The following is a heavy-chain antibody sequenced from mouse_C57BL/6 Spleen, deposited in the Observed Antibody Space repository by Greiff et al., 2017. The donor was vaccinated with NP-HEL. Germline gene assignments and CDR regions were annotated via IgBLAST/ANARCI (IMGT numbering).Heavy chain of an antibody. V-gene: IGHV1-52*01. CDR2: IDPSDSET. CDR1: GYTFTSYW. J-gene: IGHJ3*01. CDR3: ARLNDYSFAY. D-gene: IGHD2-4*01. Sequence: QVHVKQPGAELVRPGSSVKLSCKASGYTFTSYWMHWVKQRPIQGLEWIGNIDPSDSETHYNQKFKDKATLTVDKSSSTAYMQLSSLTSEDSAVYYCARLNDYSFAYWGQGTLVTVSA.